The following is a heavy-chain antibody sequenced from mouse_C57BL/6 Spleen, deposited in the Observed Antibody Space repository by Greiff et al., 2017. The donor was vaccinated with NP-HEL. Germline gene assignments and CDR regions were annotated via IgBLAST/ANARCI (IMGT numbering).Heavy chain of an antibody. CDR2: ISDGGSYT. J-gene: IGHJ3*01. CDR3: ARDRGTYYSNYGWFAY. CDR1: GFTFSSYA. V-gene: IGHV5-4*01. Sequence: EVKLMESGGGLVKPGGSLKLSCAASGFTFSSYAMSWVRQTPEKRLEWVATISDGGSYTYYPDNVKGRFTISRDNAKNNLYLQMSHLKSEDTAMYYCARDRGTYYSNYGWFAYWGQGTLVTVSA. D-gene: IGHD2-5*01.